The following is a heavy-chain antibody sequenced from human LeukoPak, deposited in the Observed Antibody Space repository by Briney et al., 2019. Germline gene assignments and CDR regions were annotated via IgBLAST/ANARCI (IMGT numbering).Heavy chain of an antibody. V-gene: IGHV4-4*07. D-gene: IGHD6-6*01. Sequence: SETLSLTCTVCVGSISSYYWSWIRQPAEEGLEWIGRIYTSWSTNYNPSLKSQVTMSVDTSKIRISLKLSSVTAAARALCLFARDLACSIAAQSNWFDPWGQGTLVTVSS. CDR1: VGSISSYY. J-gene: IGHJ5*02. CDR2: IYTSWST. CDR3: ARDLACSIAAQSNWFDP.